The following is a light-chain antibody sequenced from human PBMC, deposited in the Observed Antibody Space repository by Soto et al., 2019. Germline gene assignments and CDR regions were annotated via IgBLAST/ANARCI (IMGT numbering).Light chain of an antibody. CDR1: SSDVGSYNL. V-gene: IGLV2-23*02. CDR2: EVS. CDR3: CSYACSSTSVV. J-gene: IGLJ2*01. Sequence: QSVLTQPASVSGSPGQSITISCTGTSSDVGSYNLVSWYQQHPGKAPKLMIYEVSKRPSGVSNRFSGSKSGNTPSLTVSGLQAEDEADYYCCSYACSSTSVVFGGVTKLTVL.